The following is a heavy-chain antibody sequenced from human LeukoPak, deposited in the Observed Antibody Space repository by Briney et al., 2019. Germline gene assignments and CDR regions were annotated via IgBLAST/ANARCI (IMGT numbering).Heavy chain of an antibody. J-gene: IGHJ6*03. CDR3: ARDALRITMVRGVIMGYMDV. CDR2: ISYDGSNK. V-gene: IGHV3-30*01. Sequence: PGRSLRLSCAASGFTFSSYAMDWVRQAPGKGLGWVAVISYDGSNKYYADSVKGRFTISRDNSKNTLYLQMNIVRAEDTAGYDRARDALRITMVRGVIMGYMDVWGKGTTVTVSS. D-gene: IGHD3-10*01. CDR1: GFTFSSYA.